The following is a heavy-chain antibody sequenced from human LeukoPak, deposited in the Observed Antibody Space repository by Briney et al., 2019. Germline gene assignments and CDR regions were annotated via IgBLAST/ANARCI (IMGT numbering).Heavy chain of an antibody. CDR3: TTDKREKLLWFGELLNTPYYFDY. V-gene: IGHV3-15*01. Sequence: GGSLRLSCAASGFTFSNAWMSWVRQAPGKGLEWVGRIKSKTDGGTTDYAAPVKGRFTISRDDSKNTLYLQMNSPKTEDTAVYYCTTDKREKLLWFGELLNTPYYFDYWGQGTLVTVSS. CDR2: IKSKTDGGTT. D-gene: IGHD3-10*01. CDR1: GFTFSNAW. J-gene: IGHJ4*02.